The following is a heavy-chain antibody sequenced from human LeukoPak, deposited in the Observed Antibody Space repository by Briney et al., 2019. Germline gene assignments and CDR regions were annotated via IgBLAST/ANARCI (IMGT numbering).Heavy chain of an antibody. J-gene: IGHJ4*02. CDR2: IRAYNVNT. Sequence: ASVKVSYKASGYTFTTYGISWVRQAPGQGLEWMEWIRAYNVNTNYAQHLQGRVTMTTDTSTSTAYMELRSLRSDDTAVYYCVRHIVVVPAAMGGYWGQGTLLTVSS. D-gene: IGHD2-2*01. CDR1: GYTFTTYG. V-gene: IGHV1-18*01. CDR3: VRHIVVVPAAMGGY.